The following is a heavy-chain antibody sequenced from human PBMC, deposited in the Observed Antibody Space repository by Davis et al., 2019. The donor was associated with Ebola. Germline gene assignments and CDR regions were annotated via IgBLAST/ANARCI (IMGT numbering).Heavy chain of an antibody. Sequence: ASVKVSCKASRYPFTGYYLHWVRQAPGQGLEWMGWIHPNTGGTNYAQKFQGRVTMTRDTSINTAYMQLTRLTSDDTAVYYCARPDSSGWPYFHYWGQGTLVTVSS. CDR2: IHPNTGGT. V-gene: IGHV1-2*02. D-gene: IGHD6-19*01. CDR1: RYPFTGYY. CDR3: ARPDSSGWPYFHY. J-gene: IGHJ4*02.